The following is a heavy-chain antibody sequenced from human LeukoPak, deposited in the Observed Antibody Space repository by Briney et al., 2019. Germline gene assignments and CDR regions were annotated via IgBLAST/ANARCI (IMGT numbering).Heavy chain of an antibody. Sequence: GGSLRLSCAASGFTFSSYAMSWVRQAPGKGLEWVSAISGSGGSTYYADSVKGRFTISRDNSKNTLYLQMNSLRAEDTAVYYCATQGEYYDSCGYQFPFDYWGQGTLVTVSS. J-gene: IGHJ4*02. V-gene: IGHV3-23*01. CDR1: GFTFSSYA. CDR2: ISGSGGST. CDR3: ATQGEYYDSCGYQFPFDY. D-gene: IGHD3-22*01.